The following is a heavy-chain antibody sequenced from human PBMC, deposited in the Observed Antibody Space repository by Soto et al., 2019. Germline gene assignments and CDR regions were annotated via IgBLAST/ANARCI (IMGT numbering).Heavy chain of an antibody. CDR3: AKSLCDIVVVEADPPSVLVGY. D-gene: IGHD2-15*01. V-gene: IGHV3-23*01. CDR2: ISGSGGST. J-gene: IGHJ4*02. Sequence: GGSLRLSCAASGFTFSSYAMSWVRQAPGKGLEWVSAISGSGGSTYYADSVKGRFTISRDSSKTTLYLQMNSLRAEYKAVYYCAKSLCDIVVVEADPPSVLVGYWGQGTLVSVCS. CDR1: GFTFSSYA.